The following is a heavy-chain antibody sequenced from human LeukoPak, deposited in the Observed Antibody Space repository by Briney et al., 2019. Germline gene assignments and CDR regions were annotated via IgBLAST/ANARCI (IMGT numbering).Heavy chain of an antibody. CDR1: GCTFSTYS. D-gene: IGHD2-15*01. J-gene: IGHJ5*02. Sequence: GGSLRLSCAASGCTFSTYSMHWVRQAPGEGLVWVSRNADSVKGRFTISRDNANNTLYLQMNSLRAEDTAAYYCTRRVDATRWYDPWGQGTLVTVSS. V-gene: IGHV3-74*01. CDR3: TRRVDATRWYDP.